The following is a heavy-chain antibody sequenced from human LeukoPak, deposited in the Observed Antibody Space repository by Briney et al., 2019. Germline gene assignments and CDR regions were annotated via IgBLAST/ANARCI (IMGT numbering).Heavy chain of an antibody. CDR2: IYYSGST. V-gene: IGHV4-59*01. CDR3: ARDNGFSIANYFDY. D-gene: IGHD6-6*01. J-gene: IGHJ4*02. Sequence: SETLSLTCTVSGGSISSYYWSWIRQPPGKGLEWIGYIYYSGSTNYNPSLKSRVTISVDTSKNQFSLKLSTVTAADTAVYYCARDNGFSIANYFDYWGQGTLVTVSS. CDR1: GGSISSYY.